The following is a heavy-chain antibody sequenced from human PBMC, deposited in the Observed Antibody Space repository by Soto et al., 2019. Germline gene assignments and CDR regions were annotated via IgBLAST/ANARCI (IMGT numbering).Heavy chain of an antibody. J-gene: IGHJ4*02. Sequence: QLQLQESGPGLVKPSETLSLTCTVSGGSISSSSYYWGWIRQPPGKGLEWIGSIYYSGSTYYNPSLKSRVIIAVDTYKNQFSLKRSSVTAADTAVYYCAGQGSQGWFDFDYWGQGTLITVSS. CDR3: AGQGSQGWFDFDY. CDR2: IYYSGST. V-gene: IGHV4-39*01. CDR1: GGSISSSSYY. D-gene: IGHD3-10*01.